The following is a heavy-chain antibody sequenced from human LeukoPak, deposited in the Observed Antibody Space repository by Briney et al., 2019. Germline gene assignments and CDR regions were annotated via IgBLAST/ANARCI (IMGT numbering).Heavy chain of an antibody. D-gene: IGHD4-23*01. J-gene: IGHJ6*03. CDR1: GYTFIGYY. Sequence: ASVKVSCKASGYTFIGYYMHWVRQAPGQGLEWMGWINCNTGGTNYAQKFQGRVTITRDTSASTAYMELSSLRSEDTAVYYCARASRGGRIDATTVVTTFYYYYYYMDVWGKGTTVTVSS. V-gene: IGHV1-2*02. CDR2: INCNTGGT. CDR3: ARASRGGRIDATTVVTTFYYYYYYMDV.